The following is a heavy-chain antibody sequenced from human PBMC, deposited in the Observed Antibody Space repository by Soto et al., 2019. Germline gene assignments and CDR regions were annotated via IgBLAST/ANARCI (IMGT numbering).Heavy chain of an antibody. CDR3: AMMYYYDSSCYAFDI. CDR1: GFTVSSNY. CDR2: IYSGGST. Sequence: GGSLRLSCAASGFTVSSNYMSWVRQAPGKGLEWGSVIYSGGSTYYADSVKDRFTIFRDNSKNTLYLQMNSLRAEDTAVYCCAMMYYYDSSCYAFDIWGQGTMVTVSS. V-gene: IGHV3-53*01. J-gene: IGHJ3*02. D-gene: IGHD3-22*01.